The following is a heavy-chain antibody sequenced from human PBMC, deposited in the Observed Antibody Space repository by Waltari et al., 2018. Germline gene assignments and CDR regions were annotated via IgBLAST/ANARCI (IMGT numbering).Heavy chain of an antibody. CDR3: ARNRDYAFDI. V-gene: IGHV3-48*04. J-gene: IGHJ3*02. CDR1: GFTFSSST. Sequence: EVQLVESGGGLVQPGGSLRLSCAASGFTFSSSTMNWVRQAPGKGLDCISYISDSGNMINYADSVKGRFTISRDNAKNSLYLQMSSLRAEDTAVYYCARNRDYAFDIWGQGTMVTVSS. CDR2: ISDSGNMI.